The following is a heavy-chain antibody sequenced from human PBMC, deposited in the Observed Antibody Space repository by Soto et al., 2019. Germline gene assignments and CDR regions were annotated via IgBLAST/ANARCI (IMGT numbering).Heavy chain of an antibody. V-gene: IGHV3-23*01. J-gene: IGHJ6*02. CDR1: GFTFSSYA. D-gene: IGHD3-22*01. Sequence: GGSLRLSCAASGFTFSSYAMSWVRQAPGKGLEWVSAISGSGGSTYYADSVKGRFTISRDNSKNTLYLQMNSLRAEDTAVYYCAKVVVIIKRKDYGMDVWGQGTTVTVSS. CDR3: AKVVVIIKRKDYGMDV. CDR2: ISGSGGST.